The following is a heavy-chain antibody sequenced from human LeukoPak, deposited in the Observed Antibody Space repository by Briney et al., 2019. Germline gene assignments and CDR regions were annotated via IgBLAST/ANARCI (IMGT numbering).Heavy chain of an antibody. CDR1: GGSISSSSYY. CDR3: ARHTKGGNGDY. J-gene: IGHJ4*02. D-gene: IGHD4-23*01. Sequence: SETLSLTCTVSGGSISSSSYYWGWIRQPPGKGLEWIGGIYYRGSTYYNPSLQRRVTISVDTSKNQFSLKLSSVTAADTAVYYCARHTKGGNGDYWGQGTLVTVSS. V-gene: IGHV4-39*01. CDR2: IYYRGST.